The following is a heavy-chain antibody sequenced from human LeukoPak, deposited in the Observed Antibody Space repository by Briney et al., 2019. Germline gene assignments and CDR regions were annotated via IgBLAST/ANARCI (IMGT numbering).Heavy chain of an antibody. J-gene: IGHJ4*02. CDR3: TQRVGLYKTFDY. V-gene: IGHV3-49*04. CDR2: IRSKAYGGTT. D-gene: IGHD1-1*01. Sequence: GGSLRLSCAASGFTFGDYAMSWVRQAPGKGLEWVGFIRSKAYGGTTEYAASVKGRFTISRDDSKSIAYLQMNSLKTEDTAVYYCTQRVGLYKTFDYWGQGTLVTVSS. CDR1: GFTFGDYA.